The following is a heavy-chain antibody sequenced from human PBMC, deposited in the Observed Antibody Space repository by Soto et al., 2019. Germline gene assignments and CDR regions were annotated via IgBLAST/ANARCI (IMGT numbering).Heavy chain of an antibody. Sequence: EVQLLESGGGLVQPGGSLRLSCAASGFTFSSYAMSWVRQAPGEGLEWVSAISGSGGSTYYAASVKGRFTISRDNSKTTLYLQMNSLRDEDKAVYYCAKPLKSITMIVDHCFSFWGHGTMVTVAS. J-gene: IGHJ3*01. CDR1: GFTFSSYA. V-gene: IGHV3-23*01. D-gene: IGHD3-22*01. CDR2: ISGSGGST. CDR3: AKPLKSITMIVDHCFSF.